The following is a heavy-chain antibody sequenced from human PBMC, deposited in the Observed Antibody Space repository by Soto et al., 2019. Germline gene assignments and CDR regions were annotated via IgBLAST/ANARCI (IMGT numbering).Heavy chain of an antibody. CDR3: ERDKGQGVWFEEQYHYYYYGMDV. D-gene: IGHD3-10*01. CDR2: ISSSSSYI. V-gene: IGHV3-21*01. Sequence: VSLRLSCAASGFTFSSYSMNWVRQAPGKGLEWVSSISSSSSYIYYADSVKGRFTISRDNAKNSLYLQMNSLRAEDTAVYYCERDKGQGVWFEEQYHYYYYGMDVWGQGTTVTVSS. CDR1: GFTFSSYS. J-gene: IGHJ6*02.